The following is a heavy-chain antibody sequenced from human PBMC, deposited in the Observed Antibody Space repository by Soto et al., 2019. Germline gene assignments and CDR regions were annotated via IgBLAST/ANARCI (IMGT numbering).Heavy chain of an antibody. Sequence: GGSLRLSCAASGFTFSSYAMHWVRQAPGKGLEWVAVISYDGSNKYYADSVKGRFTISRDNSKNTLYLQMNSLRAEDTAVYYCAGLIGYSGYDYDYWGQGTLVTVSS. CDR1: GFTFSSYA. D-gene: IGHD5-12*01. V-gene: IGHV3-30-3*01. J-gene: IGHJ4*02. CDR3: AGLIGYSGYDYDY. CDR2: ISYDGSNK.